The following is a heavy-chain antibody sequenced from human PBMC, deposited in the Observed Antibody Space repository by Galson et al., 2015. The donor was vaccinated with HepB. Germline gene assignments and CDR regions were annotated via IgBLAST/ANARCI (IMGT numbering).Heavy chain of an antibody. Sequence: SLRLSCAASGFTSGDYAMSWFRQAPGKGLEWVGFIRSKAYGGTTEYAASVKGRFTISRDDSKSIAYLQMNSLKTEDTAVYYCTRDSGYSSGWYSDNWYFDLWGRGTLVTVSS. CDR2: IRSKAYGGTT. CDR3: TRDSGYSSGWYSDNWYFDL. CDR1: GFTSGDYA. J-gene: IGHJ2*01. D-gene: IGHD6-19*01. V-gene: IGHV3-49*03.